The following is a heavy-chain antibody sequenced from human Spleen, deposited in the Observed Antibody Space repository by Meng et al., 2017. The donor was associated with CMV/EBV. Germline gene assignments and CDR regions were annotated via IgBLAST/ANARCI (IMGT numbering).Heavy chain of an antibody. D-gene: IGHD1/OR15-1a*01. J-gene: IGHJ6*02. CDR2: IIPIFGTA. CDR1: GGTFSSYA. Sequence: SVKVSCKASGGTFSSYAISWVRQAPGQGLEWMGGIIPIFGTANYAQKFQGRVTITTDESTSTAYMELSSLRSEDTAVYYCARETQNRYNWKNPYYYGMEVWGQGTTVTVSS. V-gene: IGHV1-69*05. CDR3: ARETQNRYNWKNPYYYGMEV.